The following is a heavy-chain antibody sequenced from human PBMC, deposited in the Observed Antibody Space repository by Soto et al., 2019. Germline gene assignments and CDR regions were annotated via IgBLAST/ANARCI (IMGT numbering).Heavy chain of an antibody. J-gene: IGHJ4*01. D-gene: IGHD3-16*01. Sequence: GGSLRLSCVMSGLTFSSIWVGWVRLTPGKGLEWVANINQDGRETAYVDSVKGRFIISRDNAKSSFYLQMNSLRAEDTAVYYCVRNAFWGHGTLVTVSS. CDR2: INQDGRET. V-gene: IGHV3-7*02. CDR1: GLTFSSIW. CDR3: VRNAF.